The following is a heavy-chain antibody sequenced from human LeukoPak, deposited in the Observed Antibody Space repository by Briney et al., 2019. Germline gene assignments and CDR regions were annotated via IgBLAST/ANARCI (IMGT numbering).Heavy chain of an antibody. Sequence: GGSLRLSYAASGFTFGNSAMSWVRRAPGKGLESVSTIGGGGGSANYADSVKGRFTISRDNSKNTLYLQMNSLRAEDTAVYYCASRGVYCFDYWGQGTLVTVSS. CDR3: ASRGVYCFDY. CDR1: GFTFGNSA. D-gene: IGHD3-10*01. V-gene: IGHV3-23*01. CDR2: IGGGGGSA. J-gene: IGHJ4*02.